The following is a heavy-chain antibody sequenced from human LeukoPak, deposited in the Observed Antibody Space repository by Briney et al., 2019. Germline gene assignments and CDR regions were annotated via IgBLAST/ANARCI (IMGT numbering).Heavy chain of an antibody. CDR2: INPNSGGT. Sequence: GASVKVSCKASGYTFTNYYMHWVRQAPGQGLEWMGWINPNSGGTDYAQKFQGRVTMTRDTSISTAYMELSRLRSDDTAVYYCARGYCSGGSCYSVENWFDPWGQGTLVTVSS. CDR3: ARGYCSGGSCYSVENWFDP. J-gene: IGHJ5*02. V-gene: IGHV1-2*02. D-gene: IGHD2-15*01. CDR1: GYTFTNYY.